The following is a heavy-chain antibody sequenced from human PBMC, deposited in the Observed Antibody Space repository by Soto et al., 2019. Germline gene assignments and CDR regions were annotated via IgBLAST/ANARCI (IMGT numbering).Heavy chain of an antibody. CDR2: IYHTVNT. V-gene: IGHV4-59*11. CDR1: GVSIGSHF. Sequence: LSLPCSVSGVSIGSHFWGWIRQAPGKGPELVGYIYHTVNTKYNPALKSRVTISMDTSKNQLSLQLSSVTAADTAVYYCARLQYTVVTALDIWGQGTMVTVSS. CDR3: ARLQYTVVTALDI. J-gene: IGHJ3*02. D-gene: IGHD2-15*01.